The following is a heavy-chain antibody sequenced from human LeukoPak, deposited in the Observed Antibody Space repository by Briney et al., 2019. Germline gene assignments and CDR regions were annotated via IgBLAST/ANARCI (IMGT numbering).Heavy chain of an antibody. V-gene: IGHV1-2*06. J-gene: IGHJ5*02. CDR1: GYTFTGYY. D-gene: IGHD3-10*01. CDR3: AGSYGSESYYGGNWFDP. Sequence: GASVKVSCKASGYTFTGYYMHWVRQAPGQGLEWMGRINPNSGGTNYAQKFQDRVTMTRDTSISIVYMDLSSLRSDDTAVYYCAGSYGSESYYGGNWFDPWGQGTLVTVSS. CDR2: INPNSGGT.